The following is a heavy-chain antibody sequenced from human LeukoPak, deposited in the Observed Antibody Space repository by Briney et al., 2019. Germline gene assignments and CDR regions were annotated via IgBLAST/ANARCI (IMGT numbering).Heavy chain of an antibody. J-gene: IGHJ1*01. CDR2: IIPIFGTA. Sequence: ASVKVSCKASGGTFSSYAISWVRQAPGQGLEWMGGIIPIFGTANYAQKFQGRVTITADESTSTAYMELSSLRSEDTAVYYCASSYCSSTSCSKYFQHWGQGTLVTVSS. CDR1: GGTFSSYA. D-gene: IGHD2-2*01. CDR3: ASSYCSSTSCSKYFQH. V-gene: IGHV1-69*13.